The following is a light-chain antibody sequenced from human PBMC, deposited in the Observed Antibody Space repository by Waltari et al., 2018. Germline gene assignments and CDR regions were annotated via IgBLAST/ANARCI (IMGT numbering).Light chain of an antibody. V-gene: IGKV3-15*01. J-gene: IGKJ4*01. Sequence: EIVMTQSPATLSVSPGERATLSCRASQGVNSNLAWYHQKPGQAPRLLIYGASTRATGIPATFSGSGSGTEFTLTISSLQSEDFAAYYCQQYDKWPLTFGGGTKVEIK. CDR2: GAS. CDR3: QQYDKWPLT. CDR1: QGVNSN.